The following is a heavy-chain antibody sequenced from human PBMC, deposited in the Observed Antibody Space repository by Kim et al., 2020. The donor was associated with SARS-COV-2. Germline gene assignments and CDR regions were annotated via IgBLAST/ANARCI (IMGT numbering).Heavy chain of an antibody. D-gene: IGHD6-13*01. CDR2: INPSGGST. Sequence: ASVKVSCKASGYTFTSYYMHWVRQAPGQGLEWMGIINPSGGSTSYVQKFQGRVTMTRDTSTSTVYMELSSLRSEDTAVYYCARDRPSYSSSWYPAGTYYYGMDVWGQGTTVTVSS. CDR3: ARDRPSYSSSWYPAGTYYYGMDV. V-gene: IGHV1-46*01. J-gene: IGHJ6*02. CDR1: GYTFTSYY.